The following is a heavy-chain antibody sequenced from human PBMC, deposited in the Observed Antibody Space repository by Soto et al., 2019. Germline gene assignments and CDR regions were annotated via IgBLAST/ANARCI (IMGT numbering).Heavy chain of an antibody. CDR1: GYSISSGYY. Sequence: SETLSLTCAVSGYSISSGYYWGWIRQPPGKGLEWIGSIYHSGSTYYNPSLKSRVTISIDTSENHFSLRLSSVTAADTAVYYCAMTPGLAPGGSFDSWGQGTLVTVSS. CDR3: AMTPGLAPGGSFDS. J-gene: IGHJ4*02. CDR2: IYHSGST. V-gene: IGHV4-38-2*01. D-gene: IGHD6-13*01.